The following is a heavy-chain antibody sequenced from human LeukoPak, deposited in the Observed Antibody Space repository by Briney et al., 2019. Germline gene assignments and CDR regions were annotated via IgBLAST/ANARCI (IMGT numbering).Heavy chain of an antibody. V-gene: IGHV4-30-4*08. J-gene: IGHJ4*02. CDR2: IYYSGST. D-gene: IGHD6-6*01. CDR3: ARERDSSSSGDFDY. CDR1: GGSFSGYY. Sequence: SETLSLTCAVYGGSFSGYYWSWIRQPPGKGLEWIGYIYYSGSTYYNPSLKSRVTISVDTSKNQFSLKLSSVTAADTAVYYCARERDSSSSGDFDYWGQGTLVTVSS.